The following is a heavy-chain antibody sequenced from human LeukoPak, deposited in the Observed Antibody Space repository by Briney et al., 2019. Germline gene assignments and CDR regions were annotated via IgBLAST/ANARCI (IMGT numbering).Heavy chain of an antibody. CDR2: INTNTGNP. CDR1: GYTFTSYA. V-gene: IGHV7-4-1*02. CDR3: ARDDYDSSGDALDI. D-gene: IGHD3-22*01. Sequence: ASVKVSCKASGYTFTSYAMNWVLQAPGQGLEWMGWINTNTGNPTSAQGFTGRFVFSLDTSVSTAYLQISSLKAEDTAVYYCARDDYDSSGDALDIWGQGTMVTVSS. J-gene: IGHJ3*02.